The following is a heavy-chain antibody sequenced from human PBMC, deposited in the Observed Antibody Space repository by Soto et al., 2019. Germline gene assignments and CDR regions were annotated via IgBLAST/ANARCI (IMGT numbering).Heavy chain of an antibody. V-gene: IGHV3-23*01. CDR2: IRGRGDRT. J-gene: IGHJ4*02. D-gene: IGHD6-13*01. Sequence: EVQLLESGGGLVQAGGSLRLSCAASGFTFNNYAMSWVRQAPGKGLEWVSGIRGRGDRTSYADSVRGRFTISRDNSKNTLYLQMNSLRAEDTAVYYCAKEGDCSSSWWDFDYWGQGTLVTVSS. CDR3: AKEGDCSSSWWDFDY. CDR1: GFTFNNYA.